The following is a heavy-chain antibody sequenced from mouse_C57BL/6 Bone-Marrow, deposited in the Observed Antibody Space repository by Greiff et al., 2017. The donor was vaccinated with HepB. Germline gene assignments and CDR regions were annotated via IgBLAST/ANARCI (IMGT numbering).Heavy chain of an antibody. V-gene: IGHV5-4*01. CDR2: ISDGGSYT. CDR1: GFTFSSYA. Sequence: EVKLVESGGGLVKPGGSLKLSCAASGFTFSSYAMSWVRQTPEKRLEWVATISDGGSYTYYPDNVKGRFTISRDNAKNNLYLQMSHLKSEDTAMYYCARDTTVVEGFAYWGQGTLVTVSA. J-gene: IGHJ3*01. D-gene: IGHD1-1*01. CDR3: ARDTTVVEGFAY.